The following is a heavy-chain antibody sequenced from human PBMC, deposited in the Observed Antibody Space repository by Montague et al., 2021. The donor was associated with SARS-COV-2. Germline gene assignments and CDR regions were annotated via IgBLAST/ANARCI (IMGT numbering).Heavy chain of an antibody. D-gene: IGHD4-23*01. V-gene: IGHV4-39*01. CDR2: IYYSGST. Sequence: SETLSLTCTVSGGSVSSRNYYRGWIRQPPGKGLEWIGSIYYSGSTHYNPSLKSRVTISVDTSENQFSLKLSSVTAADTAVYYCARRGDYGGPRFDYWGQGTLVSVSS. CDR3: ARRGDYGGPRFDY. CDR1: GGSVSSRNYY. J-gene: IGHJ4*02.